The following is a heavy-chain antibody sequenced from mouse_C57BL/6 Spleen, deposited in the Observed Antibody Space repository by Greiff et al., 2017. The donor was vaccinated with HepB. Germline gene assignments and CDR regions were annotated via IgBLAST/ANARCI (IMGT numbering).Heavy chain of an antibody. CDR1: GFNIKDYY. CDR3: ARDYSISYYFDY. V-gene: IGHV14-2*01. D-gene: IGHD2-5*01. Sequence: EVKLMESGAELVKPGASVKLSCTASGFNIKDYYMHWVKQRTEQGLEWIGRIDPEDGETKYAPKFQGKATITADTSSNTAYLQLSSLTSEDTAVYYVARDYSISYYFDYWGQGTTLTVSS. J-gene: IGHJ2*01. CDR2: IDPEDGET.